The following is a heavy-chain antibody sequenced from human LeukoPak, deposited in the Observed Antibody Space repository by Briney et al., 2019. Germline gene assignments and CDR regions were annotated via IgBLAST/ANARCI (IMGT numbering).Heavy chain of an antibody. J-gene: IGHJ4*02. D-gene: IGHD5-18*01. CDR2: IYYSGNT. CDR1: GDSISYYY. V-gene: IGHV4-59*01. CDR3: ARVCGYSYDSSDSHC. Sequence: SETLSLTCTVSGDSISYYYWSWIRQPPGKGLEWIGKIYYSGNTNYNPSLKSRVTISVDTSKNQFSLKLSSVTAADTAVYYCARVCGYSYDSSDSHCWSQGTLVTVSS.